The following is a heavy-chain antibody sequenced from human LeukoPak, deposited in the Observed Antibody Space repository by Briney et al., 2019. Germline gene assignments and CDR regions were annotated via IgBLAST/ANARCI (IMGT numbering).Heavy chain of an antibody. D-gene: IGHD3-22*01. Sequence: GGSLRLSCAVSGFTFSSYALSWVRQAPGKGLEWVSSISGSGGGNYHADSVKGRFTISRDNSKNTLYLQMNSLRAEDTAVYYCAKDYYYDFIAFYGALLDYWRQGTLVTVSS. CDR2: ISGSGGGN. V-gene: IGHV3-23*01. CDR3: AKDYYYDFIAFYGALLDY. CDR1: GFTFSSYA. J-gene: IGHJ4*02.